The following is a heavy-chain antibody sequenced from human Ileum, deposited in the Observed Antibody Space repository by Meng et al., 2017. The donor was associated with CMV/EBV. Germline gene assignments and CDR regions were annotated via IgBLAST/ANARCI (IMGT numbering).Heavy chain of an antibody. CDR3: ARCGVRYCSGTSCYKNGYFEY. V-gene: IGHV4-39*07. Sequence: SETLSLTCTVSGGSISSSSYYWGWIRQPPGKGLEWIGSIYYSGSTYYNPSLKSRVTISVDTSKNQFSLKLSSVTAADTAVYYCARCGVRYCSGTSCYKNGYFEYWGQGTLVTVSS. CDR2: IYYSGST. CDR1: GGSISSSSYY. J-gene: IGHJ4*02. D-gene: IGHD2-2*02.